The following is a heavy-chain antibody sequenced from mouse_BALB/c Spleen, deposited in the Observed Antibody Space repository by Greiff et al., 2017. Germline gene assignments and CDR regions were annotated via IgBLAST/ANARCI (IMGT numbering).Heavy chain of an antibody. CDR1: GFTFTDYY. D-gene: IGHD4-1*01. V-gene: IGHV7-3*02. J-gene: IGHJ2*01. CDR3: ARGTGDY. Sequence: EVQLQQSGGGLVQPGGSLRLSCATSGFTFTDYYMSWVRQPPGKALEWLGFIRNKANGYTTEYSASVKGRFTISRDNSQSILYLQMNTLRAEDSATYYCARGTGDYWGQGTTLTVSS. CDR2: IRNKANGYTT.